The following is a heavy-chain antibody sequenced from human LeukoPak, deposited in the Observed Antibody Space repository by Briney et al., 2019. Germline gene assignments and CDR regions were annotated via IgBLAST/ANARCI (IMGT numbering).Heavy chain of an antibody. CDR1: GSSFTSYW. CDR3: ARGIYYYDSSASGAFDI. V-gene: IGHV5-51*01. D-gene: IGHD3-22*01. Sequence: GASLQISCQGSGSSFTSYWIGWVRQLPGKGLEWMGIIYPGDSDTRYSPSFQGQVTISADKSISTAYLQWSSLKASDTAMYYCARGIYYYDSSASGAFDIWGQGTMVTVSS. J-gene: IGHJ3*02. CDR2: IYPGDSDT.